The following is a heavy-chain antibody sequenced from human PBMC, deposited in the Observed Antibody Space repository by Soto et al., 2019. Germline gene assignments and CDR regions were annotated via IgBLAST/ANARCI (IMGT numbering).Heavy chain of an antibody. V-gene: IGHV3-23*01. CDR3: AKQGVNIAADGDFDY. Sequence: EVQLLESGGGLVQPGGSLRLSCAASGFTFSSYAMSWVRQAPWKGLEWVSAISNSGGSTYYADSVKGRFTISRDNSKNTLYLQMNSLRAEDTAAYYCAKQGVNIAADGDFDYWGQGTLVTVSS. CDR2: ISNSGGST. J-gene: IGHJ4*02. CDR1: GFTFSSYA. D-gene: IGHD6-13*01.